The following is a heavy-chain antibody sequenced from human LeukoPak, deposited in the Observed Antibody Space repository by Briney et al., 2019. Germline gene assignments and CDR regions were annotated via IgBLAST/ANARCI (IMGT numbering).Heavy chain of an antibody. D-gene: IGHD3-22*01. V-gene: IGHV3-21*01. Sequence: GGSLRLSCAASGFTFSSYSMNWVRQAPGKGLEWVSSIRTRSSYIYYADSVKGRFTISRDNAKNSLYLQMNSLRAEDTAVYYCAREVSYYYDSSGYYYFDYWGQGTLATVSS. CDR2: IRTRSSYI. CDR1: GFTFSSYS. CDR3: AREVSYYYDSSGYYYFDY. J-gene: IGHJ4*02.